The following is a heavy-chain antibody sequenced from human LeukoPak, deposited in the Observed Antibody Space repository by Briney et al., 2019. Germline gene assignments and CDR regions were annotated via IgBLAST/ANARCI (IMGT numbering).Heavy chain of an antibody. CDR3: AKEGRSLQTY. CDR2: ISDSDDST. V-gene: IGHV3-23*01. J-gene: IGHJ4*02. CDR1: GFTFSSYA. Sequence: GGSLRLSCAASGFTFSSYAMSWVRQAPGKGLEWVSTISDSDDSTYYADSVKGRFTISRDNSKNTLYLQMNSLRAEDTAVYYCAKEGRSLQTYWGQGTLVTVSS. D-gene: IGHD5-24*01.